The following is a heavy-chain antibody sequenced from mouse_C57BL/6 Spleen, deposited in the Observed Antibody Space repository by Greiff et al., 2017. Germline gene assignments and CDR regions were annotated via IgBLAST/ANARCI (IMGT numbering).Heavy chain of an antibody. D-gene: IGHD1-1*01. J-gene: IGHJ2*01. V-gene: IGHV1-69*01. CDR1: GYTFTSYW. Sequence: QVQLQQPGAELVMPGASVKLSCKASGYTFTSYWMHWVKQRPGQGLEWIGEIDPSDSYTNYNQKFKGKSTLTVDKSSSTAYMQLSSLTSEESAVYYGARYYDGSSYAYFDYWGQGTTLTVSS. CDR3: ARYYDGSSYAYFDY. CDR2: IDPSDSYT.